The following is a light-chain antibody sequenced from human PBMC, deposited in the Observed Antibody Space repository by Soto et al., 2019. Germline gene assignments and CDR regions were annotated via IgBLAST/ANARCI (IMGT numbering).Light chain of an antibody. CDR3: QKYNSAPRT. CDR2: AAS. V-gene: IGKV1-27*01. Sequence: DIQMTQSPSSLSASVGDRVTITCRASQGISNYLASYQQKPWKVPKLLIYAASTLQSGVTSRFSGSGSGTDFTLTIISLQPEDVATYYCQKYNSAPRTFGQGTKVEIK. J-gene: IGKJ1*01. CDR1: QGISNY.